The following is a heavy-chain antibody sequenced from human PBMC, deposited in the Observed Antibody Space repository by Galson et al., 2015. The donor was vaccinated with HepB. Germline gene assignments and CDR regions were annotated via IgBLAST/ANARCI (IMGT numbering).Heavy chain of an antibody. V-gene: IGHV2-5*02. CDR1: GFSLSTSGVG. CDR2: IYWGDDK. CDR3: AHSHYVLLWFGESATDRNWFDP. D-gene: IGHD3-10*01. J-gene: IGHJ5*02. Sequence: PALVKPTQTLTLTCTFSGFSLSTSGVGVGWIRQPPGKALEWLALIYWGDDKRYSPSLKSRLTITKDTSKNQVVLTMTNMDPVDTATYYCAHSHYVLLWFGESATDRNWFDPWGQGTLVTVSS.